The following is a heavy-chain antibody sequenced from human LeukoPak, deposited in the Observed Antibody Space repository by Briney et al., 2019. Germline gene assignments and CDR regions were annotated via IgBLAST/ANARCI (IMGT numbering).Heavy chain of an antibody. CDR1: GGSISSGGYY. CDR2: IYYSGST. CDR3: ARSQQLLSFVFDI. Sequence: SQTLSLTCTVSGGSISSGGYYWSWIRQHPGKGLEWIGYIYYSGSTYYNPSLKSRVTISVDTSKNQFSLKLSSVTAADTAVYYCARSQQLLSFVFDIWGQGTMVTVSS. J-gene: IGHJ3*02. V-gene: IGHV4-31*03. D-gene: IGHD2-2*01.